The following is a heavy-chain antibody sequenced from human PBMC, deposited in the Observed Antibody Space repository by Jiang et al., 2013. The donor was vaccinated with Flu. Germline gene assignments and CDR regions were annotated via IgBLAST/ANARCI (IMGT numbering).Heavy chain of an antibody. CDR3: ARERDGYTM. CDR1: GDSVSSTSVA. J-gene: IGHJ4*02. V-gene: IGHV6-1*01. Sequence: QTLSLTCAISGDSVSSTSVAWNWIRQSPSRGLEWLGRTFYRSKWYHEYAVSVKSRIIVSPDTSKNQFSLQLNLVTPEDTAVYYCARERDGYTMWGQGTLVTVSS. CDR2: TFYRSKWYH. D-gene: IGHD5-24*01.